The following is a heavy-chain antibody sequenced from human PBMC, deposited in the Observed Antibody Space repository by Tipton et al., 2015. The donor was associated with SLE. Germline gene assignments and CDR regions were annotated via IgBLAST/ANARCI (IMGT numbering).Heavy chain of an antibody. Sequence: TLSLTCTVSGGSISSSSYYWGWIRQPPGKGLEWIGSIYYSGTTNYNPSLKSRVPMSMDMSKNQLSLKLSSVTAADTAVYYCARGVAYYYDFGALDIWGQGTMVTVSS. J-gene: IGHJ3*02. CDR3: ARGVAYYYDFGALDI. CDR1: GGSISSSSYY. CDR2: IYYSGTT. D-gene: IGHD3-22*01. V-gene: IGHV4-39*07.